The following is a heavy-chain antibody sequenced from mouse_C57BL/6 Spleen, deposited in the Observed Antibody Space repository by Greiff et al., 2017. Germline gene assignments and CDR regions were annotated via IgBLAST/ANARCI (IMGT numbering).Heavy chain of an antibody. V-gene: IGHV5-9-1*02. Sequence: EVKLMESGEGLVKPGGSLKLSCAASGFTFSSYAMSWVRQTPEKRLEWVAYISSGGDYIYYADTVKGRFTISRDNARNTLYLQMSSLKSEDTAMYYCTRDLDYYFDYWGQGTTLTVSS. CDR2: ISSGGDYI. D-gene: IGHD2-4*01. CDR1: GFTFSSYA. CDR3: TRDLDYYFDY. J-gene: IGHJ2*01.